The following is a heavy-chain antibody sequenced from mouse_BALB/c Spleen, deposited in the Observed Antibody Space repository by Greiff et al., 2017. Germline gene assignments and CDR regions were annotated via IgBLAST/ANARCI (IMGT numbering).Heavy chain of an antibody. CDR3: TRERGRVFAY. V-gene: IGHV5-6-4*01. D-gene: IGHD3-3*01. CDR1: GFTFSSYT. Sequence: EVKLMESGGGLVKPGGSLKLSCAASGFTFSSYTMSWVRQTPEKRLEWVATISSGGSYTYYPDSVKGRFTISRDNAKNTLYLQMSSLKSEDTAMYYCTRERGRVFAYWGQGTLVTVSA. CDR2: ISSGGSYT. J-gene: IGHJ3*01.